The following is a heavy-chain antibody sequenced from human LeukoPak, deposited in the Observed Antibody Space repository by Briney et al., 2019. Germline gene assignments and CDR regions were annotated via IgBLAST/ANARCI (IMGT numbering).Heavy chain of an antibody. D-gene: IGHD2-15*01. Sequence: SETLSLTCAVFSGSFSGFYWSWIRQPPGKGLEWIGYIYDSGSTNYNPSLKSRVTISVDTSKNQFSLKLSSVTAADTAVYYCACLATADAFDIWGQGTMVTVSS. J-gene: IGHJ3*02. V-gene: IGHV4-59*01. CDR1: SGSFSGFY. CDR3: ACLATADAFDI. CDR2: IYDSGST.